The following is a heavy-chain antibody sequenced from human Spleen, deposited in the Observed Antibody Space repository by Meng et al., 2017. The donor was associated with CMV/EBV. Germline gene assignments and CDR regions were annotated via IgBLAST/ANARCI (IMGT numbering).Heavy chain of an antibody. D-gene: IGHD1-1*01. J-gene: IGHJ4*02. CDR3: ANNYYFDF. CDR2: ISTGSDYI. Sequence: SLRLSCAASGFSFRSYSMNWVRQAPGKGLEWVSSISTGSDYIYYADSVKGRFTISRDNAKNSLYLQMNSLRAEDTAVYYCANNYYFDFWGQGTLVTVSS. CDR1: GFSFRSYS. V-gene: IGHV3-21*01.